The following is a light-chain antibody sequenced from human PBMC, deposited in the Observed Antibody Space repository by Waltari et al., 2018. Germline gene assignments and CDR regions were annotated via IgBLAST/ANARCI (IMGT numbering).Light chain of an antibody. CDR3: NSYAGSSSWV. V-gene: IGLV2-14*03. CDR2: DVS. CDR1: RSDIGFYNY. Sequence: QSALTQPASVSGSPGQPITISCTGTRSDIGFYNYVSWYQQHPGKAPKLMIYDVSERPSVVSNRFSGSKSGNTASLTISGLQAEDEADYYCNSYAGSSSWVFGGGTKLTVL. J-gene: IGLJ3*02.